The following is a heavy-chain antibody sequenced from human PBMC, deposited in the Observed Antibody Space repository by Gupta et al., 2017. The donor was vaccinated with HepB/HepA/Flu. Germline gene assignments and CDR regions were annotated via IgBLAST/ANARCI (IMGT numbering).Heavy chain of an antibody. CDR2: IYGSGST. Sequence: EVQLVESGGGLVQPGGSLRPSCAASGFTVSGSYMSWVRQAPGKGLEWVSVIYGSGSTYYADSVKGRFTISRDNSKNTLYLQMNSLRAEDTAVYYCAREPSYYGMDVWGQGTTVTVSS. CDR3: AREPSYYGMDV. J-gene: IGHJ6*02. V-gene: IGHV3-66*01. CDR1: GFTVSGSY.